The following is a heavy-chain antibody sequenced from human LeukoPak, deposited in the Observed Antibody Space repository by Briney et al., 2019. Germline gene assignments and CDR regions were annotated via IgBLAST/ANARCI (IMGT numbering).Heavy chain of an antibody. CDR2: ISSSSYI. CDR3: ARDRGIMITFGGVYMDV. D-gene: IGHD3-16*01. V-gene: IGHV3-21*01. Sequence: GGSLRLSCAASGFTFSSYSMNWVRQAPGKGLEWVSSISSSSYIYYADSVKGRFTISRDNAKNSLYLQMNSLRAEDTAVYYCARDRGIMITFGGVYMDVWGKGTTVTVSS. CDR1: GFTFSSYS. J-gene: IGHJ6*03.